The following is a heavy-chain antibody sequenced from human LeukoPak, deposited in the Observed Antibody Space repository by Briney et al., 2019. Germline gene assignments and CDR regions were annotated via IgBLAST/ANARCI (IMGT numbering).Heavy chain of an antibody. J-gene: IGHJ5*02. CDR1: GDSINSTLYY. D-gene: IGHD5-12*01. CDR2: IHYTGST. V-gene: IGHV4-39*07. Sequence: SETLSLTCTVSGDSINSTLYYWGWIRQPPGKGLEWIGNIHYTGSTYYSPSLKSRVTLSVDTSNNQFSLRLRSVTAADTAVYYCARDPLVGGYNWFDPWGQGTLVTVSS. CDR3: ARDPLVGGYNWFDP.